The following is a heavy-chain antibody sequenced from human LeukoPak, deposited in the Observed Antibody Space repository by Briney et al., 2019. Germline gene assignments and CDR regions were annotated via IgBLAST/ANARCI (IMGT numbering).Heavy chain of an antibody. J-gene: IGHJ4*02. CDR1: GFTFSRYG. D-gene: IGHD2-15*01. Sequence: GGSLGLSCAASGFTFSRYGMHWVRQAPGKGLEWVTVISYDGRDKYYADSVKGRFTISRDNSKNTLYLQMNSLRPEDTAVYYCAKDLSHMAADYYFDYWGQGTLVTVSS. V-gene: IGHV3-30*18. CDR3: AKDLSHMAADYYFDY. CDR2: ISYDGRDK.